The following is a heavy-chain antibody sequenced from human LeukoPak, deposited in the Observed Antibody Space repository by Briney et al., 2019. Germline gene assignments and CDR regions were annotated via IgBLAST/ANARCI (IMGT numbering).Heavy chain of an antibody. J-gene: IGHJ4*02. CDR1: GFTFSSHW. CDR2: ISSDGSST. Sequence: GGSLRLSCAASGFTFSSHWMHWVRQAPGKGLVWVTRISSDGSSTSYADSVRGRFTISRDNAKNTLYLQMSSLRAEDTAMYYCARISLSGWVNDHWGQGTLVTVSS. V-gene: IGHV3-74*01. D-gene: IGHD6-19*01. CDR3: ARISLSGWVNDH.